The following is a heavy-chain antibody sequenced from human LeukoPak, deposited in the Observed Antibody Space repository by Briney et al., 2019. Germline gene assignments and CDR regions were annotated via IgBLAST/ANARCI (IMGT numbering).Heavy chain of an antibody. V-gene: IGHV4-59*01. Sequence: PSETLSLTCTVSGGSISSYYWSWIRQAPGKGLEWIGYVYYSGTTNYNPSLKSRVTISVDTSRNQFSLKLSSETAADTAVYYCARGPYGSSWYVWGQGTLVTVSS. CDR1: GGSISSYY. D-gene: IGHD6-13*01. CDR2: VYYSGTT. CDR3: ARGPYGSSWYV. J-gene: IGHJ4*02.